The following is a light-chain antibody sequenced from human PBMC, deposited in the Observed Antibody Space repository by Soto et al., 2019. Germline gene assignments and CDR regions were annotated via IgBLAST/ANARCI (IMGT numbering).Light chain of an antibody. V-gene: IGKV1-5*03. CDR1: QSISTW. J-gene: IGKJ4*01. CDR2: KAS. Sequence: DIQMTQSPSTLSASVGDRVTITCRASQSISTWFAWYQQKPGKAPKLLIYKASSLESGVPSRFSGSGSGTEFTLTINSLQPDDFATYYCQQYNTYPLTFGGGTTVEIK. CDR3: QQYNTYPLT.